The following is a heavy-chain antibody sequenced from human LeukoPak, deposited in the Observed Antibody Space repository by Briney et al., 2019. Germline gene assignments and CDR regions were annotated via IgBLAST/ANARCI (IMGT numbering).Heavy chain of an antibody. CDR2: IYYSGST. CDR3: ARGHSIEPYYYYYYMDV. V-gene: IGHV4-59*01. CDR1: GGSISSYY. Sequence: SETLSLTCTVSGGSISSYYWSWIRQPPGKGLEWIGYIYYSGSTNYNPSLKSRVTISVDTSKNQFSLKLRSVTAADTAVYYCARGHSIEPYYYYYYMDVWGKGTTVTVSS. D-gene: IGHD4-11*01. J-gene: IGHJ6*03.